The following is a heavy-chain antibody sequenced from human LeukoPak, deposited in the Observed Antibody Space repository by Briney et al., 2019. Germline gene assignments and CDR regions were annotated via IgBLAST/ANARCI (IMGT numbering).Heavy chain of an antibody. CDR2: IHSAGST. CDR1: GDSISSYH. CDR3: ARDWRIPPRPGWFDP. Sequence: PSETLSLTCTVSGDSISSYHWSWIRQPAGRGLEWIGRIHSAGSTNYNPSLKSRVTMSADTSKNQFSLELSSVTAADTAVYYCARDWRIPPRPGWFDPWGQGTLVTVSS. J-gene: IGHJ5*02. V-gene: IGHV4-4*07. D-gene: IGHD6-6*01.